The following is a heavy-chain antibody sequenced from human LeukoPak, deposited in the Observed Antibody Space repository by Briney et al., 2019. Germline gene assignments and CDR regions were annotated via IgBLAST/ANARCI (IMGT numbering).Heavy chain of an antibody. Sequence: SETLSLTCTISLGSISTYYWNWIRQPPGKGLEWIGEIYHSGSTNYNPSLKSRVTISVDTSKNQFSLKLSSVTAADTAVYYCARGYRGGYFDYWGQGTLVTVSS. CDR1: LGSISTYY. CDR2: IYHSGST. D-gene: IGHD1-26*01. J-gene: IGHJ4*02. V-gene: IGHV4-34*01. CDR3: ARGYRGGYFDY.